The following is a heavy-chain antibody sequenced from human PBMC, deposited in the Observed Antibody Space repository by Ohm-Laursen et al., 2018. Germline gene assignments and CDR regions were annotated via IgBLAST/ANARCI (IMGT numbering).Heavy chain of an antibody. CDR3: AKADSIAVAGNVPTLFDP. Sequence: SSLRLSCTASGFTFDDYAMHWVRQAPGKGLEWVSGISWNSGSIGYADSVKGRFTISRDNAKNSLYLQMNSLRAEDTALYYCAKADSIAVAGNVPTLFDPWDQGTLVTVSS. CDR2: ISWNSGSI. J-gene: IGHJ5*02. D-gene: IGHD6-19*01. CDR1: GFTFDDYA. V-gene: IGHV3-9*01.